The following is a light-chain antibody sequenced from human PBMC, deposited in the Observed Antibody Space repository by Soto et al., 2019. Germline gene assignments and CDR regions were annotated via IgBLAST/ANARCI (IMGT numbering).Light chain of an antibody. V-gene: IGLV2-14*01. J-gene: IGLJ2*01. CDR1: SSDVGGYNY. CDR3: SSYTSSGTLV. CDR2: EVS. Sequence: QFALTQPASVSGSPGQSITISCTGTSSDVGGYNYVSWYQQHPDKAPKLMIYEVSNRPSGVSNRFSGSKSGNTASLTISGLQAEDEADYYCSSYTSSGTLVFGGGTKLTVL.